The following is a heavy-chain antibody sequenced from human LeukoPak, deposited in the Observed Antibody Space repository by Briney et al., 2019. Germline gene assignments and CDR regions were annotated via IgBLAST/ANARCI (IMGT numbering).Heavy chain of an antibody. CDR2: INHSGST. V-gene: IGHV4-34*01. J-gene: IGHJ6*03. Sequence: PSETLSLTCAVYGGSFSGYYWSWIRQPPGKGLEWIGEINHSGSTNYNPSLKSRVTISVDTSKNQFSLRLSSVTAADTAVYFCARDRRTTGATANYYYMDVWGKGTTVTLSS. D-gene: IGHD1-1*01. CDR1: GGSFSGYY. CDR3: ARDRRTTGATANYYYMDV.